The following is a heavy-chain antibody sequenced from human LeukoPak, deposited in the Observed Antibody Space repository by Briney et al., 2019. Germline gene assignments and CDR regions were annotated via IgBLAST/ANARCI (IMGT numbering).Heavy chain of an antibody. J-gene: IGHJ3*02. CDR2: IYYSGST. Sequence: PSETLSLTCTVSGGSISSHYWSWIRQPPGKGLEWIGYIYYSGSTNYNPSLKSRVTISVDASKNQFSLKLSSVTAADTAVYYCVSLLVQGAFDIWGQGTMVTVSS. V-gene: IGHV4-59*11. CDR3: VSLLVQGAFDI. D-gene: IGHD3-10*01. CDR1: GGSISSHY.